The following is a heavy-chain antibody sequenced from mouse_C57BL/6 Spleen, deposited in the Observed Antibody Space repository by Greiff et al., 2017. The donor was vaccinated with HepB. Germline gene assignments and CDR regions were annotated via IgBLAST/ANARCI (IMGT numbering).Heavy chain of an antibody. CDR2: IRNKANNHAT. CDR3: TSIHFLQRYFDV. J-gene: IGHJ1*03. CDR1: GFTFSDAW. V-gene: IGHV6-6*01. D-gene: IGHD1-2*01. Sequence: EVQLVESGGGLVQPGGSMKLSCAASGFTFSDAWMDWVRQSPEKGLEWVAEIRNKANNHATYYAESVKGRFTISRDDSKSSVYLQMNSLRAEDTGIYYCTSIHFLQRYFDVWGTGTTVTVSS.